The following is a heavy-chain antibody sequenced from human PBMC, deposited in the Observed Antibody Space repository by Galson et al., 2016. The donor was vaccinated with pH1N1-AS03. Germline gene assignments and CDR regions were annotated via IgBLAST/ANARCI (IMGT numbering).Heavy chain of an antibody. CDR2: IHWDDDK. CDR1: GFSLSTRGVA. J-gene: IGHJ2*01. V-gene: IGHV2-5*02. D-gene: IGHD6-13*01. Sequence: PALVTPTQTLTLTCTFSGFSLSTRGVAVGWIRQPPGKALECLALIHWDDDKHYSPSLKSRLTITKDTSKNQVVLTMTNMDHVDTATYYCANRPSSWPYWYFDLWGRGPLVTVSS. CDR3: ANRPSSWPYWYFDL.